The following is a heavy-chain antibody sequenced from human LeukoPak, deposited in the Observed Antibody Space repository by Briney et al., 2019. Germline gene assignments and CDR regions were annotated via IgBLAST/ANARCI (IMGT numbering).Heavy chain of an antibody. D-gene: IGHD3-16*01. CDR2: INHSGST. Sequence: PSETLSLTCAVYGGSFSGYYWSWIRQPPGKGLEWIGEINHSGSTNYNPSLKSRVTISVDTSKNQFSLKLSSVTAAATAVYYCARGSQGGWFDPWGQGTLVTVSS. V-gene: IGHV4-34*01. J-gene: IGHJ5*02. CDR1: GGSFSGYY. CDR3: ARGSQGGWFDP.